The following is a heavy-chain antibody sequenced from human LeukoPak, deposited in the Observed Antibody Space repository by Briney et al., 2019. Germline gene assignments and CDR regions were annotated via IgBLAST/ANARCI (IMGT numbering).Heavy chain of an antibody. D-gene: IGHD2-2*02. CDR2: ISGSGGST. Sequence: GGSLRLSCAASGFTFSSYAMSWVRQAPGKGLEGVSAISGSGGSTYYADSVKGRFTISRDNSKNTLYLQMNSLRAEDTAVYYCAKDQSHTYCSSTSCYMEEAFDIWGQGTMVTVSS. CDR1: GFTFSSYA. J-gene: IGHJ3*02. CDR3: AKDQSHTYCSSTSCYMEEAFDI. V-gene: IGHV3-23*01.